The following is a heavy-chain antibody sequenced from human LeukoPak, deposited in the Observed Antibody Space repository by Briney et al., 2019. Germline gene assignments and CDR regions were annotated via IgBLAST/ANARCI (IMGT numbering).Heavy chain of an antibody. CDR3: ARGLKLMTKRETRGGAQVGY. J-gene: IGHJ4*02. CDR2: INSDGSSI. V-gene: IGHV3-74*01. Sequence: PGGSLRLSCAASGFTFSSHWMHWVRQAPGKGLVWVSRINSDGSSISYADSVKGRFTISRDNAKNTLYLQMNSLRAEDTAVYYCARGLKLMTKRETRGGAQVGYWGQGTLVTVSS. CDR1: GFTFSSHW. D-gene: IGHD2-8*01.